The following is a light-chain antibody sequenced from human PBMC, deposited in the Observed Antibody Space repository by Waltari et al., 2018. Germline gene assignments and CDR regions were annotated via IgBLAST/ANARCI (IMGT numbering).Light chain of an antibody. V-gene: IGKV4-1*01. Sequence: DIVMTQSPDTLAVSLGERATINCKSSQSVLHRTIYKNYLAWYQQKPGQPPKLLIYWASTRESGVPDRFSGSGSGTDFTLTITSLQAEDVAVYYCQQHYSPLITFGGGTKVEI. CDR2: WAS. CDR1: QSVLHRTIYKNY. CDR3: QQHYSPLIT. J-gene: IGKJ4*01.